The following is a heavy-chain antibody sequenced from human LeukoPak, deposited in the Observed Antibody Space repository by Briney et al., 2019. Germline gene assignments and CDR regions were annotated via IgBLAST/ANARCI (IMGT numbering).Heavy chain of an antibody. CDR2: ISADGSVT. D-gene: IGHD2-15*01. CDR3: ATAGGDGSRMGFDP. V-gene: IGHV3-74*01. J-gene: IGHJ5*02. Sequence: PGGSLRLSCADSGFTFSRYWMHWVRQTPGKGLVGVSCISADGSVTRYADSVKGRFTISRDNTKSTLYLQMHSLRAEDTAVYYCATAGGDGSRMGFDPWGQGTLVTVSS. CDR1: GFTFSRYW.